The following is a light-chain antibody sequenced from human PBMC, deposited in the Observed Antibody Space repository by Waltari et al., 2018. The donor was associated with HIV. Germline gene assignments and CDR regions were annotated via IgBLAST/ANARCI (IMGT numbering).Light chain of an antibody. CDR3: LSADSSGSYV. V-gene: IGLV3-25*03. Sequence: SSELTQPPSVSVSPGQTARITCSGAASPKPYTHWFQQKPGQAPVVVIHKNTERPSGIPERFSASRSGTTVTLTISGVQAVDEADYYCLSADSSGSYVFGPGTTVTVL. CDR1: ASPKPY. CDR2: KNT. J-gene: IGLJ1*01.